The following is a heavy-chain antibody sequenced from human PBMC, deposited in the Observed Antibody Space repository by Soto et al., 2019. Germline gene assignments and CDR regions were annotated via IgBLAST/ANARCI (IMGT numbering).Heavy chain of an antibody. D-gene: IGHD3-3*01. CDR2: INHSGST. CDR3: ARLALVFWSGYPKNFYYYYGMAV. CDR1: GGSFSGYY. Sequence: SETLSLTCAVYGGSFSGYYWSWIRQPPGKGLEWIGEINHSGSTNYNPSLKSRVTISVDTSKNQFSLKLSSVTAADTAVYYCARLALVFWSGYPKNFYYYYGMAVGGQGTTVTVPS. V-gene: IGHV4-34*01. J-gene: IGHJ6*02.